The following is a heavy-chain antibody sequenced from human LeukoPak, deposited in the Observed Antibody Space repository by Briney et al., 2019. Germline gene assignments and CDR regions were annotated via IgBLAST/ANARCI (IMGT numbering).Heavy chain of an antibody. V-gene: IGHV1-69*13. J-gene: IGHJ6*03. CDR2: IIPIFGTA. CDR3: ARPSITIFGVAPGYYYYYMDV. CDR1: GSTFSSYA. D-gene: IGHD3-3*01. Sequence: SVKVSCKASGSTFSSYAISWVRQAPGQGLEWMGRIIPIFGTANYAQKFQGRVTITADESTSTAYMELSSLRSEDTAVYYCARPSITIFGVAPGYYYYYMDVWGKGTTVTVSS.